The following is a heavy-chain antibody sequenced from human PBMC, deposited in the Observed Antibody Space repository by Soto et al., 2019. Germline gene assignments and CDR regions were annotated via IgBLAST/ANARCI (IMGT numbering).Heavy chain of an antibody. J-gene: IGHJ5*02. Sequence: PSETLSVTCTVSGGSVSSGSYYWGWIRQPLGKGLEWIGYSHYSGSAYYNPSLKSRLTISVDTSKNQFSLRLRSVTAADTAVYYCARTYYYDRSDYYSRINWFDLWGQGTLVTVSS. CDR3: ARTYYYDRSDYYSRINWFDL. CDR1: GGSVSSGSYY. V-gene: IGHV4-31*03. D-gene: IGHD3-22*01. CDR2: SHYSGSA.